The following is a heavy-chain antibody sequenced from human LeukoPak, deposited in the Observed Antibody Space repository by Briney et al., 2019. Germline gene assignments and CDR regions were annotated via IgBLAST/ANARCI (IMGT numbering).Heavy chain of an antibody. Sequence: ASVKVSCKASGYTFTGYYMHWVRQAPGQGLEWTGWINPNSGGTNYAQKFQGRVTMTRDTSISTAYMELSRLRSDDTAVYYCAREPLHDCSGGSCYLFYYGMDVWGQGTTVTVSS. CDR3: AREPLHDCSGGSCYLFYYGMDV. J-gene: IGHJ6*02. CDR1: GYTFTGYY. CDR2: INPNSGGT. D-gene: IGHD2-15*01. V-gene: IGHV1-2*02.